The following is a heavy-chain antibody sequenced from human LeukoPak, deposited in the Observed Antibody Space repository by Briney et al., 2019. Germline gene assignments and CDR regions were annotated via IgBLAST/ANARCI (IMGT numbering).Heavy chain of an antibody. CDR2: IYYSGST. CDR1: GGSISSSNYY. J-gene: IGHJ4*02. D-gene: IGHD2-15*01. V-gene: IGHV4-39*01. CDR3: ASKSINCSGGSCYSDY. Sequence: SETLSLTCTVSGGSISSSNYYWGWIRQPPGKGLEWIGSIYYSGSTYYNPSLKSRVTISVDTSKNQFSLKLSSVAAADTAVYYCASKSINCSGGSCYSDYWGQGTLVTVSS.